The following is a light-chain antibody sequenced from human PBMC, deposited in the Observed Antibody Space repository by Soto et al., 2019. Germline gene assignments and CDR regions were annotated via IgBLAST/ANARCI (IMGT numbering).Light chain of an antibody. J-gene: IGLJ2*01. CDR3: QTWGTGSKV. V-gene: IGLV4-69*01. Sequence: QAVVTQSPSASASLGASVKLTCTLSSGHSSYAIAWHQQQPEKGPRYLMKLNSDGSHSKGDGIPDSFSGSSSGAERYLTISSLQSEDDADYYRQTWGTGSKVFGGGTKLTV. CDR1: SGHSSYA. CDR2: LNSDGSH.